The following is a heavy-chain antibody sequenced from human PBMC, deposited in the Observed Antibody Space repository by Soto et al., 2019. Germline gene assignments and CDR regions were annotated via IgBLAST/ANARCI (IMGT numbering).Heavy chain of an antibody. Sequence: QVQLVQSGAEVKTPGSSVKVSCRASGGTSNNYADTWVRQAPGHGLEWMGGIIAYFGTATYAHKFRGRLTITADDSTRTNYMELRSLTTDDTAVYYCARGADLTYPGFGDSVRDNWFDPWGQGSLVTVSS. CDR2: IIAYFGTA. D-gene: IGHD4-17*01. V-gene: IGHV1-69*01. CDR1: GGTSNNYA. CDR3: ARGADLTYPGFGDSVRDNWFDP. J-gene: IGHJ5*02.